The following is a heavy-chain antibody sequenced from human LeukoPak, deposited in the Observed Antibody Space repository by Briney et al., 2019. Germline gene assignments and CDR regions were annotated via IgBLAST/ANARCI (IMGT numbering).Heavy chain of an antibody. J-gene: IGHJ4*02. D-gene: IGHD5-12*01. CDR2: IIPILGIA. CDR3: ASSRGYSGCE. V-gene: IGHV1-69*04. CDR1: VGTFSSYA. Sequence: SVKVSCKASVGTFSSYAISWVRQAPGQGLEWMGRIIPILGIANYAQKFQGRVTITADKSTSTAYMELSSLRSEDTAMYYCASSRGYSGCEWGQGTLVTVSS.